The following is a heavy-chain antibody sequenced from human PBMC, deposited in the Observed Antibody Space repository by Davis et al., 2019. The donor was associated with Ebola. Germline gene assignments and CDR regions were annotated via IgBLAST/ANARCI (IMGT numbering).Heavy chain of an antibody. CDR1: GGTFSSHA. Sequence: AASVKVSCKASGGTFSSHAMSWVRQAPGKGLEWVSAISGSGGSTYYADSVKGRFTISRDNSKNTLYLQMNSLRAEDTAVYYCAKGPSVGYSYGFPFDYWGQGTPVTVSS. J-gene: IGHJ4*02. V-gene: IGHV3-23*01. CDR2: ISGSGGST. D-gene: IGHD5-18*01. CDR3: AKGPSVGYSYGFPFDY.